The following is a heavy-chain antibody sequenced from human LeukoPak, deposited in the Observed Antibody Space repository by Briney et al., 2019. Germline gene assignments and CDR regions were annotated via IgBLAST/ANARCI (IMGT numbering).Heavy chain of an antibody. Sequence: ASVKVSCKASGYTFTNYDINWVRQATGQGLEWMGWMTPYSGDTGYAQKFQGRVTMTRDTSTDTAYMELSSLRSEDTAVYYCATRPWTLGAFDIWGQGTMVTVSS. CDR2: MTPYSGDT. V-gene: IGHV1-8*01. D-gene: IGHD3-16*01. J-gene: IGHJ3*02. CDR3: ATRPWTLGAFDI. CDR1: GYTFTNYD.